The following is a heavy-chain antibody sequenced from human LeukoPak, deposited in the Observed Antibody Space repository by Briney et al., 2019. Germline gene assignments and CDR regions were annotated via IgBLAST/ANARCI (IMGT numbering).Heavy chain of an antibody. Sequence: GGSLRLSCAASGFTFSNYAMSWVRQAPGKGLEWVSAISGSGGSTYYADSVKGRFTISRDTSKNALYLQMNSLRVEDTAVYYCAKVGQNYDILTYYFDYWGQGTLVTVSS. CDR1: GFTFSNYA. J-gene: IGHJ4*02. CDR2: ISGSGGST. CDR3: AKVGQNYDILTYYFDY. D-gene: IGHD3-9*01. V-gene: IGHV3-23*01.